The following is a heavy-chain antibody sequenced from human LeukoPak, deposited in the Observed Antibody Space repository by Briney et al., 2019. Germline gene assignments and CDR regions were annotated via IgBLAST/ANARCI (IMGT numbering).Heavy chain of an antibody. CDR2: IIPILGIA. D-gene: IGHD4-17*01. CDR3: ARGPYGDYDLKYYYYGMDV. V-gene: IGHV1-69*04. CDR1: GGTFSSYA. Sequence: ASVKVSCKASGGTFSSYAISWVRQAPGQGLEWMGRIIPILGIANYAQKFQGRVTITADKSTSTAYMELSSLRSEDTAVYYCARGPYGDYDLKYYYYGMDVWGQGTTVTVSS. J-gene: IGHJ6*02.